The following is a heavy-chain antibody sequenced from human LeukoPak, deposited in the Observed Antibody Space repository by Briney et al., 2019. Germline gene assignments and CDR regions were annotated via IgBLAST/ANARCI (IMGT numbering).Heavy chain of an antibody. Sequence: PSETLSLTCAVYGGSFSGYYWSWIRQPPGKGLXXXXXXXHSGSTNYNPSLKSRVTISVDTSKNQFSLKLSSVTAADTAVYYCARADCSSTSCYEAEYFQHWGQGTLVTVSS. CDR1: GGSFSGYY. V-gene: IGHV4-34*01. D-gene: IGHD2-2*01. J-gene: IGHJ1*01. CDR2: XXHSGST. CDR3: ARADCSSTSCYEAEYFQH.